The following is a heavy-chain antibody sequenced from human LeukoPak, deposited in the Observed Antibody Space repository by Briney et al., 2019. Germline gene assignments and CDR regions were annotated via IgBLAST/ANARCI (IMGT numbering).Heavy chain of an antibody. D-gene: IGHD6-13*01. V-gene: IGHV5-51*01. CDR1: GYSFTSYW. Sequence: GESLQISCKGSGYSFTSYWIGWVRQMPGKGLEWMGIIYPGDSDTRYSPSFQGQVTISADKSISTAYLQWSSLKASDTAMYYCARSRASSWYFPDYWGQGTLVTVSS. J-gene: IGHJ4*02. CDR3: ARSRASSWYFPDY. CDR2: IYPGDSDT.